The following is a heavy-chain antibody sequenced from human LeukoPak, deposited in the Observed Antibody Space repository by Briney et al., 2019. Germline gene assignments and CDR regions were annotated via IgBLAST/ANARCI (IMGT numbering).Heavy chain of an antibody. CDR2: ISTSSGYT. D-gene: IGHD3-22*01. V-gene: IGHV3-11*06. CDR1: GFTFSDSY. J-gene: IGHJ3*02. CDR3: AYESSGYHQRSDAFDI. Sequence: GGSLRLFCTASGFTFSDSYMNWIRQAPGKGPEWISLISTSSGYTDYADSVKGRFTISRDNAKNSLYLQMDSLRVEDTAMYYCAYESSGYHQRSDAFDIWGRGTVVIVSS.